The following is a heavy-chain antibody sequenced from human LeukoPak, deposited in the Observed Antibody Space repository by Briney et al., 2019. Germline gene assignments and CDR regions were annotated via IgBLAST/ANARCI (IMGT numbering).Heavy chain of an antibody. D-gene: IGHD3-10*01. CDR2: ISSSSSYI. Sequence: GGSLRLSCAVSGFTFSSYSMNWVRQAPGKGLEWVSSISSSSSYIYYADSVKGRFTISRDNAKNSLYLQMNSLRAEDTAVYYCESAVPYYYGSGSYSPFYYYYYMDVWGKGTTVTVSS. CDR1: GFTFSSYS. CDR3: ESAVPYYYGSGSYSPFYYYYYMDV. V-gene: IGHV3-21*01. J-gene: IGHJ6*03.